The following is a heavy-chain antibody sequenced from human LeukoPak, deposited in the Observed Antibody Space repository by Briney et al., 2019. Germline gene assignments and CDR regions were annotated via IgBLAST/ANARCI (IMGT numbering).Heavy chain of an antibody. J-gene: IGHJ6*03. V-gene: IGHV4-31*03. CDR2: IYYSGST. D-gene: IGHD3-22*01. CDR3: ARGVRDRTSTYYDSSGPDRYYYHMDV. Sequence: SQTLSLTCTVSGGSISSGGYYWSWIRQHPGKGLEWIGYIYYSGSTYYNPSLKSRVTISVDTSKNQFSLKLSSVTAADTAVYYCARGVRDRTSTYYDSSGPDRYYYHMDVWGKGTTVTVSS. CDR1: GGSISSGGYY.